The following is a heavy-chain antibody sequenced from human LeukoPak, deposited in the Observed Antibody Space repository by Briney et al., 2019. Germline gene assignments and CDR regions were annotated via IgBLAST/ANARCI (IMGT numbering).Heavy chain of an antibody. CDR1: GFTFSSYW. J-gene: IGHJ4*02. Sequence: GGSLRLSWAASGFTFSSYWMNWARQAPGKGLEWVSAIGGRDGSTYYADSVKGRFTISRDNSKNTLYVQMNSLRAEDTAVYYCAKGHYYGSGSLDYWGQGTLVTVSS. D-gene: IGHD3-10*01. CDR2: IGGRDGST. V-gene: IGHV3-23*01. CDR3: AKGHYYGSGSLDY.